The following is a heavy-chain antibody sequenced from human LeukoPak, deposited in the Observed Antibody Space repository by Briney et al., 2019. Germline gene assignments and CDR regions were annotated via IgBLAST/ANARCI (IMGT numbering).Heavy chain of an antibody. CDR3: ARDKASGGLSWIQLWSDRFDY. Sequence: ASVKVSCKASGYTFTSYGISWVRQAPGQGLEWMGWISAYNGNTNSAQKLQGRVTMTTDTSTSTAYMELRSLRSDDTAVYYCARDKASGGLSWIQLWSDRFDYWGQGTLVTVSS. V-gene: IGHV1-18*01. J-gene: IGHJ4*02. CDR2: ISAYNGNT. D-gene: IGHD5-18*01. CDR1: GYTFTSYG.